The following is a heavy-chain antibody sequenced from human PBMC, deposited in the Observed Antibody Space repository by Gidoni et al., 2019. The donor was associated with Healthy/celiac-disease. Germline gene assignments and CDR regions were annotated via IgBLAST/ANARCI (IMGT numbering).Heavy chain of an antibody. V-gene: IGHV4-34*01. CDR1: GGSFSGYS. Sequence: QVQLQQWGAGLLKPSQTLSLTCAVYGGSFSGYSWSWIRQPPGKGLEWIGEINHSGSTNYNPSLKSRVTISVDTSKNQFSLKLSSVTAADTAVYYCASWVYCSGGSCYTGAFDIWGQGTMVTVSS. CDR2: INHSGST. CDR3: ASWVYCSGGSCYTGAFDI. D-gene: IGHD2-15*01. J-gene: IGHJ3*02.